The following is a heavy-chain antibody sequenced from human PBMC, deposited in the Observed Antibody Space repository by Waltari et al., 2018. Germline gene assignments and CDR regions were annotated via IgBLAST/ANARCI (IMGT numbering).Heavy chain of an antibody. V-gene: IGHV5-10-1*03. J-gene: IGHJ2*01. CDR3: AIAGAGNFDL. CDR2: IDPIDSST. Sequence: EVQLVQSGVEVKKPGESLRISCKGSGYTFSDYKITWVRQMPGKGLEWMGGIDPIDSSTNDSPSFQGHVNISLDKSISTAYLQWNSLEASDTAIFYCAIAGAGNFDLWGRGTLVTVSS. CDR1: GYTFSDYK. D-gene: IGHD6-19*01.